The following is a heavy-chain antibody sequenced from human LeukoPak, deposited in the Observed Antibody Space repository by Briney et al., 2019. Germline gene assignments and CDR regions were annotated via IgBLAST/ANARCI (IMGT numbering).Heavy chain of an antibody. CDR1: GGSISSYY. V-gene: IGHV4-59*01. CDR2: IYYSGST. CDR3: ARALGEDDYVWGSYRPSYYFDY. Sequence: PSETLSLICTVSGGSISSYYWSWIRQPPGKGLEWIGYIYYSGSTNYNPSLKSRVTISVDTSKNQFSLKLSSVTAADTAVYYCARALGEDDYVWGSYRPSYYFDYWGQGTLVTVSS. D-gene: IGHD3-16*02. J-gene: IGHJ4*02.